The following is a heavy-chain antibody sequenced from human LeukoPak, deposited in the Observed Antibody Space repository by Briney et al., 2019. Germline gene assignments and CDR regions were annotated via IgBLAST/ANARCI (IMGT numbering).Heavy chain of an antibody. CDR1: EYTFTGYY. Sequence: ASVKVSCKASEYTFTGYYMHWVRQAPGQGLEWIGWINPNSGGTNYAQKFQGRVTMTRDTSISTAYMELSRLRSDDTAVYYCARSHQMVAFDYWGQGTLVTVSS. D-gene: IGHD2-8*01. J-gene: IGHJ4*02. V-gene: IGHV1-2*02. CDR3: ARSHQMVAFDY. CDR2: INPNSGGT.